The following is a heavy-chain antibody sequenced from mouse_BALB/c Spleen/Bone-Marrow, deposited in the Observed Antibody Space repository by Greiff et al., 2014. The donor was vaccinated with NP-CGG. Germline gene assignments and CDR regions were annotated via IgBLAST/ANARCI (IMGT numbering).Heavy chain of an antibody. V-gene: IGHV1-39*01. Sequence: EVQLQQSGPELEKPGASVKISCKASGYSFTGCNMNWVKQSNGMSLEWIGNIDPYYGGTSYNQKFKGKATLTVDKSSSTAYMQLKSLTSEDPAVYYCARRGFITTVVEGYFDYWGQGTTLTVSS. J-gene: IGHJ2*01. CDR3: ARRGFITTVVEGYFDY. CDR1: GYSFTGCN. CDR2: IDPYYGGT. D-gene: IGHD1-1*01.